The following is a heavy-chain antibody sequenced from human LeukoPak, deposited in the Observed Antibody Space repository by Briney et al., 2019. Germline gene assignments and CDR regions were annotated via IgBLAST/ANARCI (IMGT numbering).Heavy chain of an antibody. J-gene: IGHJ3*02. V-gene: IGHV4-59*01. D-gene: IGHD3-3*01. CDR2: IYYSGST. Sequence: PSETLSLTCTVSGGSISSYYWSWIRQPPGKGLEWIGYIYYSGSTNYNPSLKSRVTISVDTSKNQFSLKLSSVTAADTAVYYCARDHRAGLWSGVDAFDIWGQGTMVTVSS. CDR1: GGSISSYY. CDR3: ARDHRAGLWSGVDAFDI.